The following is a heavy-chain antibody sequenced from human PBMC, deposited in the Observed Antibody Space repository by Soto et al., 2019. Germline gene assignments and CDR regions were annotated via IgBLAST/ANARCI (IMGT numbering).Heavy chain of an antibody. CDR3: ARDAGYYDFWSGYYRGYYGMDV. Sequence: GGSLRLSCAASGFTFSSYWMHWVRQAPGKGLVWVSRINSDGSSTSYADSVKGRFTISRDNAKNTLYLQMNSLRAEDTAVYYCARDAGYYDFWSGYYRGYYGMDVWGQGTTVTVSS. CDR2: INSDGSST. J-gene: IGHJ6*02. V-gene: IGHV3-74*01. CDR1: GFTFSSYW. D-gene: IGHD3-3*01.